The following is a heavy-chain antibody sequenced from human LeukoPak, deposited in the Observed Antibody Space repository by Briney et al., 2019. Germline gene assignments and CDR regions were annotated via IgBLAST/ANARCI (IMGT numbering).Heavy chain of an antibody. Sequence: GGSLRLSCAASGFTVSSNYMSWVRRTPGKGLEGVSVIYSGGSTYYADSVKGRFTISRDNSKNTLYLQMNSLRAEDTAVYYCARGGSEIIVVVPAAMSSDAFDIWGQGTMVTVSS. CDR3: ARGGSEIIVVVPAAMSSDAFDI. J-gene: IGHJ3*02. CDR2: IYSGGST. V-gene: IGHV3-66*01. D-gene: IGHD2-2*01. CDR1: GFTVSSNY.